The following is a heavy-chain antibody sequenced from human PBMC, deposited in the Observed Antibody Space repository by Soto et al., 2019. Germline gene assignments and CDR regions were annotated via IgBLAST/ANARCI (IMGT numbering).Heavy chain of an antibody. V-gene: IGHV3-7*01. Sequence: GGSLRLSCAASGFTFSSYWMSWVRQAPGKGLEWVANIKQDGSEKYYVDSVKGRFTISRDNAKNSLYLKMNSLRAEDTAVYYCARTAGAYDYIWGSYRYLLGYYYMDVWGKGTTVTVSS. CDR2: IKQDGSEK. CDR3: ARTAGAYDYIWGSYRYLLGYYYMDV. J-gene: IGHJ6*03. D-gene: IGHD3-16*02. CDR1: GFTFSSYW.